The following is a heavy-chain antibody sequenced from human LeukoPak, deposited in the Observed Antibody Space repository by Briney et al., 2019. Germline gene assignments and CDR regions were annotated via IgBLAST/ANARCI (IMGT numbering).Heavy chain of an antibody. CDR3: ARGLNPMVYATSSGFDP. D-gene: IGHD2-8*01. J-gene: IGHJ5*02. CDR1: GFTFSSYS. CDR2: ISSSSSYI. V-gene: IGHV3-21*01. Sequence: GGSLRLSCAASGFTFSSYSMNWVRQAPGKGLEWVSSISSSSSYIYYADSVKGRFTISRDNAKNSLYLQMNSLRAEDTAVYYGARGLNPMVYATSSGFDPWGQGTLVTVSS.